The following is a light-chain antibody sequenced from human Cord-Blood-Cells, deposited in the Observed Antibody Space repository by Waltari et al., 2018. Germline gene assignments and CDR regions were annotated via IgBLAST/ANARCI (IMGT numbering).Light chain of an antibody. CDR1: QGISSY. Sequence: VIWMTQSPSLLSASTGDRVPISCRISQGISSYLAWYQQKPGKAPELLIYAASTLQSGVPSRFSGSGSGTDFTLTISCLQSEDFATYYCQQYYSFPLTFGGGTKVEIK. J-gene: IGKJ4*01. CDR2: AAS. CDR3: QQYYSFPLT. V-gene: IGKV1D-8*01.